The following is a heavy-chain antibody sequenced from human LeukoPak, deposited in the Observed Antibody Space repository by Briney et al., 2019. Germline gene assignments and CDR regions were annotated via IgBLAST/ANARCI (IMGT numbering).Heavy chain of an antibody. CDR2: IKEDGSEK. J-gene: IGHJ4*02. D-gene: IGHD2-2*01. Sequence: GGSLRLSWAPDGFTVSSYWMSWVRHARGKGREWVANIKEDGSEKYYVDSVKRRFPISRANAKNSLYLQMHSLRADDTAVYYCARGVRADIVVVPAAPDFDYWGQGTLVTVSS. CDR3: ARGVRADIVVVPAAPDFDY. V-gene: IGHV3-7*01. CDR1: GFTVSSYW.